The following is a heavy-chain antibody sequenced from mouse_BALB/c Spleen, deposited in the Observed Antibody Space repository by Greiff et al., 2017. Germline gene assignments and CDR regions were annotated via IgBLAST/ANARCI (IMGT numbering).Heavy chain of an antibody. CDR3: ARSGGYDDYYAMDY. D-gene: IGHD2-14*01. CDR1: GFSLTSYG. Sequence: QVQLKESGPGLVAPSQSLSITCTVSGFSLTSYGVHWVRQPPGKGLEWLGVIWAGGSTNYNSALMSRLSISKDNSKSQVFLKMNSLQTDDTAMYYCARSGGYDDYYAMDYWGQGTSVTVSS. CDR2: IWAGGST. J-gene: IGHJ4*01. V-gene: IGHV2-9*02.